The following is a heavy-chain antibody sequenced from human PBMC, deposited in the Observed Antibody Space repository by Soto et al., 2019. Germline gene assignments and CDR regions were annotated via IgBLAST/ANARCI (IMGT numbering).Heavy chain of an antibody. CDR2: ISGSSDNT. V-gene: IGHV3-23*01. Sequence: EVQLLESGGGLVQPGGSLRLSCAASGFTISTYVMSWVRQAPGKGLEWVSAISGSSDNTYYADSARGRFTISRDPSKSTLYLQMNSLRAEDTAVYYCAKDRKGSYCSSGTCYSFDYWGQGTLVTVSS. J-gene: IGHJ4*02. CDR3: AKDRKGSYCSSGTCYSFDY. D-gene: IGHD2-15*01. CDR1: GFTISTYV.